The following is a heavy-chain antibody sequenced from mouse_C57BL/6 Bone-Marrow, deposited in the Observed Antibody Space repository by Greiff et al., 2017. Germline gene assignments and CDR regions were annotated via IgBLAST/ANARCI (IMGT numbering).Heavy chain of an antibody. CDR3: ARRGGD. CDR2: ISNGGGST. V-gene: IGHV5-12*01. Sequence: EVQLVESGGGLVQPVGSLKLSCAASGFTFSDYYMYWVRQTPEKRLEWVAYISNGGGSTYYPDTVKGRFTISRDNAKNTLYLQMSRLKSEDTAMYYCARRGGDWGQGTSVTVSS. J-gene: IGHJ4*01. CDR1: GFTFSDYY.